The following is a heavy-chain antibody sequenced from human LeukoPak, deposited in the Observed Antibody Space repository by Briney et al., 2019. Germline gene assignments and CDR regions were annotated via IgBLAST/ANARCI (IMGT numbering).Heavy chain of an antibody. CDR3: ARDSSPTWYSSSWPEYFQH. CDR2: ISSSSSYT. J-gene: IGHJ1*01. D-gene: IGHD6-13*01. Sequence: GGSLRLSCAASGFTFSDYYMSWIRQAPGKGLEWASYISSSSSYTNYADSVKGRFTVSRDNAKNSLYLQTNSLRAEDTAVYYCARDSSPTWYSSSWPEYFQHWGQGTLVTVSS. V-gene: IGHV3-11*06. CDR1: GFTFSDYY.